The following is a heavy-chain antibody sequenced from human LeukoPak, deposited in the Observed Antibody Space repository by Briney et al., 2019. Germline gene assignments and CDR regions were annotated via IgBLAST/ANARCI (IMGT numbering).Heavy chain of an antibody. CDR3: AELGITMIGGV. CDR2: ISSSSSYI. V-gene: IGHV3-21*01. Sequence: GGSLRLSCAASGFTFSSYSMNWVRQAPGKGLEWGSCISSSSSYIYYADSVKGRFTISRDNAKNSLYLQMNSLRAEDTAVYYCAELGITMIGGVWGKGTTVTISS. J-gene: IGHJ6*04. D-gene: IGHD3-10*02. CDR1: GFTFSSYS.